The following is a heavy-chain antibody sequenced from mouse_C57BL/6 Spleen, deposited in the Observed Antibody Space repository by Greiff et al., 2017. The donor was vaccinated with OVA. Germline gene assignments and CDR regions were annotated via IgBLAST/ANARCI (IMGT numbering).Heavy chain of an antibody. J-gene: IGHJ1*03. D-gene: IGHD1-1*01. CDR3: ARYYYGSSIHWYFDV. Sequence: VQLQQPGAELVMPGASVKLSCKASGYTFTSYWMHWVKQRPGQGLEWIGEIDPSDSYTNYNQKFKGKSTLTVDKSSSTAYMQLSSLTSVDSAVYYCARYYYGSSIHWYFDVWGTGTTVTVSS. CDR2: IDPSDSYT. CDR1: GYTFTSYW. V-gene: IGHV1-69*01.